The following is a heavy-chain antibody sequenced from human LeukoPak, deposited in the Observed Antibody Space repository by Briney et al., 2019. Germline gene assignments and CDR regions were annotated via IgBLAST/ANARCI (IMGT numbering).Heavy chain of an antibody. Sequence: KSSETLSLTCIVSGGSISSYYWGWIRQPPGKGLEWIGSIYYSGSTYYNPSLKSRVTISVDTSKNQFSLKLSSVTAADTAVYYCARTAIWAARLVWFDPWGQGTLVTVSS. CDR1: GGSISSYY. J-gene: IGHJ5*02. D-gene: IGHD6-6*01. V-gene: IGHV4-39*01. CDR2: IYYSGST. CDR3: ARTAIWAARLVWFDP.